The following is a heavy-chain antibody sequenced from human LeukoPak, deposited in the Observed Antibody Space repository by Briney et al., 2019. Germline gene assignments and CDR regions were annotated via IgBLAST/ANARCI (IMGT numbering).Heavy chain of an antibody. D-gene: IGHD6-6*01. CDR2: ISYDGSNK. J-gene: IGHJ4*02. CDR3: ARDLFQQLVCDY. Sequence: GGSLGLSCEASGFTFSSYAMHWVRQAPGKGLEWVAVISYDGSNKYYADSVKGRFTISRDNSKNTLYLQMNSLRAEDTAVYYCARDLFQQLVCDYWGQGTLVTVSS. CDR1: GFTFSSYA. V-gene: IGHV3-30-3*01.